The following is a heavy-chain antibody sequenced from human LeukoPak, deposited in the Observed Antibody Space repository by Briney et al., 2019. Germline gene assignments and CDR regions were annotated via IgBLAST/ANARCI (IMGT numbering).Heavy chain of an antibody. CDR1: GYTFTGYY. J-gene: IGHJ4*02. V-gene: IGHV1-2*02. CDR2: INPNSGGT. D-gene: IGHD3-3*01. Sequence: ASVKVSCKASGYTFTGYYMHWVPQAPGQGLEWMGWINPNSGGTNYAQKFQGKVTMTRDTSISTAYMELSSLRSDDTAVYYCARVTIFGVPSWYFDYWGQGTLVTVSS. CDR3: ARVTIFGVPSWYFDY.